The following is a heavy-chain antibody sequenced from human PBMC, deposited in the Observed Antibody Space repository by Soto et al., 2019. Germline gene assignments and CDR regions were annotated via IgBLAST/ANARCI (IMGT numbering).Heavy chain of an antibody. Sequence: QVQLVESGGGVVQPGRSLRLSCAASGFTFSSSAMHWVRQAPGKGLEWVAVISYDGSNKYYADSVKGRFTISRDNSKNTLYLQMNSLRAEDTAVYYCARELVSHTAMLPRGYYGMDVWGQGTTVTVSS. V-gene: IGHV3-30-3*01. CDR2: ISYDGSNK. CDR3: ARELVSHTAMLPRGYYGMDV. J-gene: IGHJ6*02. D-gene: IGHD5-18*01. CDR1: GFTFSSSA.